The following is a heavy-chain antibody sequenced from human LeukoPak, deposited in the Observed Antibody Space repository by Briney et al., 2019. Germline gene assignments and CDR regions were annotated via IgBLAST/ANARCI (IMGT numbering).Heavy chain of an antibody. J-gene: IGHJ6*03. Sequence: GGSLRLSCAASGFSFSGFGMNWVRQAPGKGQEWISYIGSSGSAGGNIYYAVSVKGRFTVSRDNAKDSLFLQMNSLQDADTAVYYCARAPTPYFTYYMDVWGKGTTVTVSS. D-gene: IGHD2-21*01. V-gene: IGHV3-48*02. CDR1: GFSFSGFG. CDR2: IGSSGSAGGNI. CDR3: ARAPTPYFTYYMDV.